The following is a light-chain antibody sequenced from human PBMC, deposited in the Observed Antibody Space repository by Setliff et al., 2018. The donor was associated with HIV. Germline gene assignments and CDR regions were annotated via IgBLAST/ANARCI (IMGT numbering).Light chain of an antibody. CDR3: CSYAGSYTSLYV. Sequence: SVLTQPRSVSGSPGQSVTISCTGTIRDVGGYEYVSWYQHHPGKAPKLIINDVNKRPSGVPDRFSGSKSGNTASLTISGLQAEDEADYYCCSYAGSYTSLYVFGSGTKVTVL. CDR1: IRDVGGYEY. V-gene: IGLV2-11*01. CDR2: DVN. J-gene: IGLJ1*01.